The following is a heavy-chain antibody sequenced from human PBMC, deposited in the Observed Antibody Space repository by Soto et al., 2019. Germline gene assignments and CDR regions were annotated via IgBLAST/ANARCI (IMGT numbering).Heavy chain of an antibody. CDR3: ARGRIVGAFDI. V-gene: IGHV1-8*02. J-gene: IGHJ3*02. D-gene: IGHD3-22*01. CDR1: GDACTSYY. CDR2: MNPNSGNT. Sequence: ASVKLSSRAPGDACTSYYIHWLRQATGQGLEWMGWMNPNSGNTCYSQKFQGRVTMTRNTSISTAYMELSRLRSEDTAVYYCARGRIVGAFDIWGQGTMVTVSS.